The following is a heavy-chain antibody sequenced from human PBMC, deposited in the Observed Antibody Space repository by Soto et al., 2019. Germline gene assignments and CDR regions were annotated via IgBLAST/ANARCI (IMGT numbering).Heavy chain of an antibody. V-gene: IGHV3-15*01. D-gene: IGHD1-26*01. CDR1: GLTVSNAW. Sequence: KAXGTLTLAFAASGLTVSNAWKSWVRQDPEQGLEWVGRIKSKTDGGTTDYAAPVKGRFTISRDDSKNTLYLQMNSLKTEDTAVYYCTTRGRLGDAFDIWGQGTMVTVSS. CDR3: TTRGRLGDAFDI. CDR2: IKSKTDGGTT. J-gene: IGHJ3*02.